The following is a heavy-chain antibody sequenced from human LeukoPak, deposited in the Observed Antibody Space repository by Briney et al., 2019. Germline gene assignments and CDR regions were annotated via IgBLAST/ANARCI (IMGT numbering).Heavy chain of an antibody. V-gene: IGHV3-30*18. CDR2: ISYDGSNK. D-gene: IGHD5-24*01. CDR1: GFTFSSYG. J-gene: IGHJ4*02. CDR3: AKEGEMATITQAGY. Sequence: GGSLRLSCAASGFTFSSYGMHWVRQAPGKGLEWVAVISYDGSNKYYADSVKGRFTISRDNSKNTLYLQMNSLRAEDTAVYYCAKEGEMATITQAGYWGQGTLVTVSS.